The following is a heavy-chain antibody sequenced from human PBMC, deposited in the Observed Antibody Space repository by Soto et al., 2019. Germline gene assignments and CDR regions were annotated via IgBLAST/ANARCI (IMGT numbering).Heavy chain of an antibody. CDR3: ARGGSKLNITMVRGVISFDP. J-gene: IGHJ5*02. Sequence: SETLSLTCAVYGGSFSGYYWSWIRQPPGKGLEWIGEINHSGSTNYNPSLKSRVTISVDTSKNQFSLKLSSVTAADTAVYYCARGGSKLNITMVRGVISFDPWGQGTLVTSPQ. D-gene: IGHD3-10*01. V-gene: IGHV4-34*01. CDR2: INHSGST. CDR1: GGSFSGYY.